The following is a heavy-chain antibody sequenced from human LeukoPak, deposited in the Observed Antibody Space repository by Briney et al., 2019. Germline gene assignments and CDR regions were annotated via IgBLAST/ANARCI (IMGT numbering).Heavy chain of an antibody. CDR1: GFTFSSYS. V-gene: IGHV3-48*01. J-gene: IGHJ4*02. CDR2: ISSSSSTI. D-gene: IGHD3-22*01. CDR3: AKGDYYDSSGYAPFDY. Sequence: GGSLRLSCAASGFTFSSYSMNWVRQAPGKGLEWVSYISSSSSTIYYADSVKGRFTISRDNAKNSLYLQMNSLRAEDTALYYCAKGDYYDSSGYAPFDYWGQGTLVTVSS.